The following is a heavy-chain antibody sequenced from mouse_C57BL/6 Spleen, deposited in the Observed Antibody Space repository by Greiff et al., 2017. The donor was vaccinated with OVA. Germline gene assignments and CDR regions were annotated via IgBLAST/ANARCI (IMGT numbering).Heavy chain of an antibody. J-gene: IGHJ2*01. V-gene: IGHV5-6*01. CDR2: ISSGGSYT. CDR3: ARHEATVDYFDY. Sequence: EVQRVESGGDLVKPGGSLKLSCAASGFTFSSYGMSWVRQTPDKRLEWVVTISSGGSYTYYPDSVKGRFTISRDNAKNTLYLQMSSLKSEDTAMYYCARHEATVDYFDYWGQGTTLTVSS. D-gene: IGHD1-1*01. CDR1: GFTFSSYG.